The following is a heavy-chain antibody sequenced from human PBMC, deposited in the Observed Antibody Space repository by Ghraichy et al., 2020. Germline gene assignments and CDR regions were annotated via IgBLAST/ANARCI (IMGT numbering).Heavy chain of an antibody. V-gene: IGHV3-21*01. D-gene: IGHD3-10*01. J-gene: IGHJ6*02. Sequence: GESLNISCAASGFTFSSYSMNWVRQAPGKGLEWVSSISSSSSYIYYADSVKGRFTISRDNAKNSLYLQMNSLRAEDTAVYYCARCLGLYYYGSGSYSLGGYYYYGMDVWGQGTTVTVSS. CDR1: GFTFSSYS. CDR2: ISSSSSYI. CDR3: ARCLGLYYYGSGSYSLGGYYYYGMDV.